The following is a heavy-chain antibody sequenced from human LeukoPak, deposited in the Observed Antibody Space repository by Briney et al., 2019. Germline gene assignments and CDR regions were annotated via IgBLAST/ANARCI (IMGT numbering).Heavy chain of an antibody. D-gene: IGHD2-21*02. V-gene: IGHV4-59*01. CDR2: IYYSGST. CDR1: GGSISSYY. J-gene: IGHJ4*02. CDR3: ARDMAYCGGDCLPDY. Sequence: PSETLSLTCTVSGGSISSYYWSWIRQPPGKGLEWIGYIYYSGSTNYNPSLKSRVTISVDTSKSQFSLKLSSVTAADTAVYYCARDMAYCGGDCLPDYWGQGTLVTVSS.